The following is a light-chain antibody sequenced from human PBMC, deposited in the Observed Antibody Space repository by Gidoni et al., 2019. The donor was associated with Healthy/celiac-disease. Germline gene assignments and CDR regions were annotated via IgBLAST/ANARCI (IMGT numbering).Light chain of an antibody. V-gene: IGLV1-44*01. J-gene: IGLJ3*02. CDR1: SSNIGRNT. CDR3: AAWDDSLNGPV. CDR2: SNN. Sequence: QSVLTQPPSASGTPGQRVNISCSGSSSNIGRNTVNWYQQLPGTAPKLLIYSNNQRPSGVPDRFSGLKSGTSASLAISGVQSEDEADYYCAAWDDSLNGPVFGGGTKLTVL.